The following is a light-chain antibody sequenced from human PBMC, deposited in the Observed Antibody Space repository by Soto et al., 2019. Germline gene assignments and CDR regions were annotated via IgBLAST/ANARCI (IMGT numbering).Light chain of an antibody. CDR2: AAS. CDR1: ESIARH. J-gene: IGKJ5*01. Sequence: DIQMTQSPSSLSASVGDRVTITCRASESIARHLNWYQQRPGKAPKLLIYAASTLQNGVPSRFRGGGSGTDFTLTISNIQPEDFATYYCQQTYSTLSITFGQGTRLEIK. CDR3: QQTYSTLSIT. V-gene: IGKV1-39*01.